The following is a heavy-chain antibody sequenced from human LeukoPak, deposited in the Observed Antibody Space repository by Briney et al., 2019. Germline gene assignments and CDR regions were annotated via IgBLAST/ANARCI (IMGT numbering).Heavy chain of an antibody. CDR3: AKVSWANYFDY. CDR2: ISGSGGNT. Sequence: GGSLRPSCAASGFTFSSYAMSWVRQAPGKGLEWVSAISGSGGNTNYADSVRGRFTISRDNSKNTLYLQMNSLRAEDTAIYYCAKVSWANYFDYWGQGTLVTVSS. V-gene: IGHV3-23*01. J-gene: IGHJ4*02. CDR1: GFTFSSYA. D-gene: IGHD6-13*01.